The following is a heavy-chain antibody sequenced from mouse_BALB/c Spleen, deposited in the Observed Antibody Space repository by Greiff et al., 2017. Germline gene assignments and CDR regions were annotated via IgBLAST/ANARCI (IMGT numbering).Heavy chain of an antibody. Sequence: QVQLQQSGPDLVAPSQSLSITCTVSGFSLTSYGVHWVRQPPGKGLEWLVVIWSDGSTTYNSALKSRLSISKDNSKSQVFLKMNSLQTDDTAMYYCARHRDFTYAMDYWGQGTSVTVSS. CDR3: ARHRDFTYAMDY. V-gene: IGHV2-6-2*01. J-gene: IGHJ4*01. CDR1: GFSLTSYG. CDR2: IWSDGST.